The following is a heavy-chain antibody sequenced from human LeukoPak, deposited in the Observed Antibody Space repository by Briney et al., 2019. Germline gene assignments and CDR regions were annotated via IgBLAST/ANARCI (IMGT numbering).Heavy chain of an antibody. V-gene: IGHV3-23*01. CDR2: ISGSGDST. D-gene: IGHD3-3*01. Sequence: GGSLRLSCAASGFTFSSYGMSWVRQAPGRGLEWVSAISGSGDSTYYADSVKGRFTISRDNSKNTLYLQMNSLRAEDTAVYYCAKREGHLYYDFWSGYYTHYYYMDVWGKGTTVTVSS. CDR1: GFTFSSYG. J-gene: IGHJ6*03. CDR3: AKREGHLYYDFWSGYYTHYYYMDV.